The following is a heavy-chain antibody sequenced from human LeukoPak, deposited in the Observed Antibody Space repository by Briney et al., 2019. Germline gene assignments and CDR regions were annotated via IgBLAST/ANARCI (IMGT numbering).Heavy chain of an antibody. J-gene: IGHJ4*02. Sequence: PGGFLRLSCAASGFSRSSYWMHGVRQAPGKGLVWVSRINSDGSSTSYADSVKGRFTISRDNAKNTLYLQMNSLRAEDTAVYFCAGGSYYGSGSYYVLSDFWGQGTLVTVSS. D-gene: IGHD3-10*01. V-gene: IGHV3-74*01. CDR2: INSDGSST. CDR1: GFSRSSYW. CDR3: AGGSYYGSGSYYVLSDF.